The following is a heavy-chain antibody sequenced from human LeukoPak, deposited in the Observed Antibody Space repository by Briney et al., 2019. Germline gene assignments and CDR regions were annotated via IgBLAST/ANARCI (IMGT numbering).Heavy chain of an antibody. Sequence: PGGSLRLSCAASGFTFSSFWMNWVRQAPGKGLEWVANIKQDGSERNYVDSVKGRSTISRDNAKNSLFLQMNSLRAEDTAVYYCAKDLYSSSSGYGGQGTLVTVSS. CDR2: IKQDGSER. CDR3: AKDLYSSSSGY. V-gene: IGHV3-7*03. J-gene: IGHJ4*02. CDR1: GFTFSSFW. D-gene: IGHD6-6*01.